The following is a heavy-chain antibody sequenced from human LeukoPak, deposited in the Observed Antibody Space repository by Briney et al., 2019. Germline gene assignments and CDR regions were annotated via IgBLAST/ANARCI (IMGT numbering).Heavy chain of an antibody. CDR2: IFYTGKN. J-gene: IGHJ4*02. D-gene: IGHD6-19*01. CDR3: VRRDPGWNYFDY. CDR1: GGSINSHY. Sequence: SETLSLTCAVSGGSINSHYWGWIRQPPGKGLQWIGDIFYTGKNNYNPSLKSRVTISLDTSKGHLSLHLTSVLAADTAIYYCVRRDPGWNYFDYWGQGTLVTVSS. V-gene: IGHV4-59*08.